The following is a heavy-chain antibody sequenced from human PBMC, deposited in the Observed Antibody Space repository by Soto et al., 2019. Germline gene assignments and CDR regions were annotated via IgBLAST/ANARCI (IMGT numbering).Heavy chain of an antibody. CDR1: GFTFSNYG. V-gene: IGHV3-30*03. D-gene: IGHD3-3*01. CDR3: ARDPEEYWSGYYKDYYFDY. CDR2: ITYEGYTK. Sequence: GGSLRLSCAVSGFTFSNYGMHWVRQAPGRGLEWVAVITYEGYTKYYADSVKGRFTISRDSSTNMVYLQMNSLGTEDTAVYYCARDPEEYWSGYYKDYYFDYWGQGTLVTVSS. J-gene: IGHJ4*02.